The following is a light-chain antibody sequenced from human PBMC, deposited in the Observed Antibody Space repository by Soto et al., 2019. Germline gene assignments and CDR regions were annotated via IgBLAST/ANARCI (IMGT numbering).Light chain of an antibody. Sequence: QSALTPPASVSGSPGQSHTLSCNGTSSDVGGYNYVSWYHQHPGKAPKLLIYEVINRPSGGSNRCSDSKSGNTAFLTISGLQDEDEADYYCSSYTSSSTLVVVNGTKLTVL. J-gene: IGLJ1*01. CDR3: SSYTSSSTLV. CDR1: SSDVGGYNY. CDR2: EVI. V-gene: IGLV2-14*01.